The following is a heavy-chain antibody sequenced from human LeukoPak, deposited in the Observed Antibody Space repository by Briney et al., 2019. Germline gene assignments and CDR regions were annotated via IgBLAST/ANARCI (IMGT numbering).Heavy chain of an antibody. V-gene: IGHV4-61*02. J-gene: IGHJ4*02. CDR3: ARGRGSPVLWYVAAAGTDFDY. D-gene: IGHD6-13*01. CDR2: IYTSGST. Sequence: SQTLSLTCTVSGGSLSSGSYYWSWIRQPAGKGLEWIGRIYTSGSTNYNPSLKSRVTISVDTSKNQFSLKLSSVTAADTAVYYCARGRGSPVLWYVAAAGTDFDYWGQGTLVTVSS. CDR1: GGSLSSGSYY.